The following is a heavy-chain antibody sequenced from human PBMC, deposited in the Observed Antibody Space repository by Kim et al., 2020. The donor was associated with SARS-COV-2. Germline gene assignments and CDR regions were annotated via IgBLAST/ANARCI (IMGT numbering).Heavy chain of an antibody. D-gene: IGHD6-19*01. Sequence: SETLSLTCTVSGGSLSSSSYYWGWIRQPPGKGLEWIVTAYYIGNTYYNPSLKSRVTISVDTSKNQFSLKLGSVTAADTAVYYCARHQRDSSGWYVALYYDYMDVLRKGTTVTVSS. CDR1: GGSLSSSSYY. V-gene: IGHV4-39*01. J-gene: IGHJ6*03. CDR2: AYYIGNT. CDR3: ARHQRDSSGWYVALYYDYMDV.